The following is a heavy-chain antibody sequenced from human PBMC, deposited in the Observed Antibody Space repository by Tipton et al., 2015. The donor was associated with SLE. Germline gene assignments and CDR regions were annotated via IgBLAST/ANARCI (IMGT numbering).Heavy chain of an antibody. CDR1: GGSFSAYY. D-gene: IGHD6-19*01. CDR3: ARGLGAYSSEWRYYFYYMDV. Sequence: TLSLTCALYGGSFSAYYWSWIRQPPGKGLEWIGEINHSVSTNYDPSLKSRVTISVDTSKNQFSLKLSSVTAADTAVYYCARGLGAYSSEWRYYFYYMDVWGKGTT. CDR2: INHSVST. J-gene: IGHJ6*03. V-gene: IGHV4-34*01.